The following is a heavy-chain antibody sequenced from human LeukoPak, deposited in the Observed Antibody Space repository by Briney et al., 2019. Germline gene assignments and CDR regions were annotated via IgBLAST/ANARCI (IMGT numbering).Heavy chain of an antibody. Sequence: SETLSLLCTASGAPISRFYWNWAPQPPGKALEWIGNIYNGVPTFFNPSLKSRVTLSVDTSKTQFSLQLASVTAADTAVYYCDQTTGWPGFDYWGQGILVTVSS. CDR2: IYNGVPT. J-gene: IGHJ4*02. CDR1: GAPISRFY. V-gene: IGHV4-4*09. D-gene: IGHD6-19*01. CDR3: DQTTGWPGFDY.